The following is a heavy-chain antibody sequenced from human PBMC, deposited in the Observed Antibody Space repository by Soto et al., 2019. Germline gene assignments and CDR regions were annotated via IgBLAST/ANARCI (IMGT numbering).Heavy chain of an antibody. V-gene: IGHV3-23*01. D-gene: IGHD3-10*01. CDR1: GFTFSSYA. J-gene: IGHJ6*02. CDR3: ASTASGYYYGMDV. CDR2: ITGNGSNK. Sequence: GGSLRLSCAASGFTFSSYAMSWVRQAPGKGLEWVSAITGNGSNKYYADSVKGRFTISRDNSKNTLYLQMNSLRAEDTAVYYCASTASGYYYGMDVWGQGTTVTVSS.